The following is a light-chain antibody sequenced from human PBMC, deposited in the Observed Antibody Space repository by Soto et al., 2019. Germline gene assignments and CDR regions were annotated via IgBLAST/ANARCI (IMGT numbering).Light chain of an antibody. CDR2: AAS. J-gene: IGKJ2*01. V-gene: IGKV1-8*01. CDR3: QPYYSYPRT. Sequence: AIRMTQSPSSFSASTGDRVTITCRASQGISSYLAWYQQKPGKAPKLLIYAASTLQSGVPSRFSGSGSGTDFTLTNSCLHSEAFATYYCQPYYSYPRTFGQGTKLEIK. CDR1: QGISSY.